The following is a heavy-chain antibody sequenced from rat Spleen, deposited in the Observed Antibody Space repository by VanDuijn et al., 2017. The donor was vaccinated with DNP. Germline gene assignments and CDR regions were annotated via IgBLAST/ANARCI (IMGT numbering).Heavy chain of an antibody. CDR1: GFIFSDHN. Sequence: EVQLVESGGGLVQPGRSLILSCTASGFIFSDHNMAWVRQAPKKGLEWVATISYDGSSTYYRDSVKGRFIISRNNAESTLYLQMDSLRSEDTATYYCTTTHYFDGWFPFDYWGQGVMVTVSS. J-gene: IGHJ2*01. V-gene: IGHV5-7*01. D-gene: IGHD1-12*02. CDR3: TTTHYFDGWFPFDY. CDR2: ISYDGSST.